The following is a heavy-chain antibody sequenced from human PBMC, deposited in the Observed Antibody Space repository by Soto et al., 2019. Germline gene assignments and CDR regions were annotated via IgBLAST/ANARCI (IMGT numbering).Heavy chain of an antibody. D-gene: IGHD3-22*01. CDR3: AREYYDSSGYYYFGFGY. CDR1: GFTFSDYY. Sequence: GGSRRLSCAASGFTFSDYYMSWIRQAPGKGLEWVSYYADSVKGRFTISRDNSKNTLYLQMNSLRAEDTAVYYCAREYYDSSGYYYFGFGYWGQGTLVTVSS. V-gene: IGHV3-66*01. J-gene: IGHJ4*02.